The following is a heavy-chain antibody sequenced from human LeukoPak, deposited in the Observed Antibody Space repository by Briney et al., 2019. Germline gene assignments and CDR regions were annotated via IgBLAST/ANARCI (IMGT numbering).Heavy chain of an antibody. D-gene: IGHD3-10*01. Sequence: GGSLRLSCATSGFTFSAYSMNWVRQAPGKGLEWVSSISGSSIYINYADSVKGRFTISSDNAKNSLYLQMNSLRAEDTAVYYCARHGVARFGSGSYLGLKDYWGQGTLVTVSS. CDR2: ISGSSIYI. J-gene: IGHJ4*02. CDR3: ARHGVARFGSGSYLGLKDY. CDR1: GFTFSAYS. V-gene: IGHV3-21*01.